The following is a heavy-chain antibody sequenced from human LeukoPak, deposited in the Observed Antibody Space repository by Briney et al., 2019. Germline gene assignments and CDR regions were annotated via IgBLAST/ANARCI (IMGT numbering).Heavy chain of an antibody. Sequence: SGGSLRLSCAASGFTFSSYSMNWVRQAPGKGLEWVSYISSSGSTIYYADSVKGRFTISRDNSKNTLYLQMNSLRAEDTAVYYCARDSTAAAGLHYWGQGTLVTVSS. V-gene: IGHV3-48*01. CDR3: ARDSTAAAGLHY. J-gene: IGHJ4*02. CDR1: GFTFSSYS. CDR2: ISSSGSTI. D-gene: IGHD6-13*01.